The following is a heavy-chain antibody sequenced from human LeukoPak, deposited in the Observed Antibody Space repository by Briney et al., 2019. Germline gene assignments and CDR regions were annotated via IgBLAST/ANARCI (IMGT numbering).Heavy chain of an antibody. D-gene: IGHD3-9*01. Sequence: SETLSLTCTVSGGSISSYYWSWIRQPPGKGLEWIGYIYYSGSTNYNPSLKSRVTISVDTSKNQFSLKLSSVTAADTAMFYCARGPQTFYDILTGYSFDYWGQGTLVTVSS. CDR1: GGSISSYY. CDR3: ARGPQTFYDILTGYSFDY. J-gene: IGHJ4*02. V-gene: IGHV4-59*01. CDR2: IYYSGST.